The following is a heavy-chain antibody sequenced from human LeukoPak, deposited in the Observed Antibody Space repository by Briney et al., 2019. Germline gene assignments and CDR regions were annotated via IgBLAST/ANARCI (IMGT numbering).Heavy chain of an antibody. D-gene: IGHD1-26*01. CDR3: AKYGPQDSGSSHFDY. V-gene: IGHV3-23*01. CDR1: GFTFSSYA. J-gene: IGHJ4*02. Sequence: GGALRLSCAASGFTFSSYAMSWVRQAPGKGLEWVSAIRDSGSSTHYADSVKGRFTTSRDNSKNTLFLQMNSLRAEDTAIYYCAKYGPQDSGSSHFDYWGQGALVTVSS. CDR2: IRDSGSST.